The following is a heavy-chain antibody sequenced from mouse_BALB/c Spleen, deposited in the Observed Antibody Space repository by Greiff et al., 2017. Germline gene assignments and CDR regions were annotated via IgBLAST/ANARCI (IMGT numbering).Heavy chain of an antibody. CDR2: ISSGSSTI. CDR1: GFTFSSFG. J-gene: IGHJ2*01. CDR3: ARSFATVLAFDY. Sequence: EVKLMESGGGLVQPGGSRKLSCAASGFTFSSFGMHWVRQAPEKGLEWVAYISSGSSTIYYADTVKGRFTISRDNPKNTLFLQMTSLRSEDTAMYYCARSFATVLAFDYWGQGTTLTVSS. D-gene: IGHD1-1*01. V-gene: IGHV5-17*02.